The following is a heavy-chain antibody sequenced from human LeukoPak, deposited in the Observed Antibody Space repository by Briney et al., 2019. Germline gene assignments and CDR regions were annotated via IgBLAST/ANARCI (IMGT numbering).Heavy chain of an antibody. Sequence: GGSLRLSCAASGFTFSSYAMSWVRQAPGKGLEWVTAISGSGGSTYYADSVKGRFTISRDNSKNTLYLQMNSLRAEDTAVYYCAKDGSWIFHNWFDPWGQGTLVTVSS. CDR2: ISGSGGST. CDR1: GFTFSSYA. CDR3: AKDGSWIFHNWFDP. D-gene: IGHD2-2*03. J-gene: IGHJ5*02. V-gene: IGHV3-23*01.